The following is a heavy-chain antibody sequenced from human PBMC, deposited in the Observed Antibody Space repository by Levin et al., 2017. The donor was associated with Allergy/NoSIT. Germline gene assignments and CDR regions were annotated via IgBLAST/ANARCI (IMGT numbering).Heavy chain of an antibody. CDR1: GFTFSSYG. D-gene: IGHD3-3*01. CDR2: IWYDGSNK. V-gene: IGHV3-33*01. J-gene: IGHJ6*03. Sequence: GGSLRLSCATSGFTFSSYGLHWVRQAPGKGLEWVAIIWYDGSNKYYGDSVKGRFTISRDNSKNTLYLQMNSLRAEDTAVYYCARGPRADDRYYYYYMDVWGKGTTVTVSS. CDR3: ARGPRADDRYYYYYMDV.